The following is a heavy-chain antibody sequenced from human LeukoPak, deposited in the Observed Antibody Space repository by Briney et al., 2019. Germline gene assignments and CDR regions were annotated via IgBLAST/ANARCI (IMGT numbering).Heavy chain of an antibody. Sequence: PGGSLRLSCAASGFTFSRYWMSWVRQAPRKGLEWVGHIRSKADGGTPDYIAPVKGRFTISRDDSKDTLYLQMNSLNTEDTAMYYCTTRSPARYCSDGACYSSADYWGQGTLVTVSS. CDR1: GFTFSRYW. CDR3: TTRSPARYCSDGACYSSADY. J-gene: IGHJ4*02. D-gene: IGHD2-15*01. CDR2: IRSKADGGTP. V-gene: IGHV3-15*01.